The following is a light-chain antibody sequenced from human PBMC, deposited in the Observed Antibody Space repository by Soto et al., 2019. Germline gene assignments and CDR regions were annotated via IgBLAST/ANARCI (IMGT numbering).Light chain of an antibody. Sequence: EIVLTQSPGTLSLSPGERATISCRASQSVSSKYLAWYQQKVGQAPRLLIYGASSRATGIPDRFSGSGSGTDFTLTISRLEPEDFAVYYCQQYGSSPPWTFGQGTKVDI. CDR2: GAS. J-gene: IGKJ1*01. V-gene: IGKV3-20*01. CDR3: QQYGSSPPWT. CDR1: QSVSSKY.